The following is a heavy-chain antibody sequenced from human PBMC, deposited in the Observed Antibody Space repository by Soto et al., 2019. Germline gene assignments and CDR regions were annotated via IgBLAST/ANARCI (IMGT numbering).Heavy chain of an antibody. D-gene: IGHD3-16*01. CDR3: AKEMITFGDFNYYYMDV. CDR1: GFTFDQYT. V-gene: IGHV3-9*01. J-gene: IGHJ6*03. CDR2: ITWHSGTI. Sequence: EVQLVESGGGLVQPGRSLRLACAASGFTFDQYTMYWVRQAPGKGLEWVSSITWHSGTIGYADSVKGRFTISRDNAKNSLYLQMNSLRGEDTALYYCAKEMITFGDFNYYYMDVWGNGTTVTVSS.